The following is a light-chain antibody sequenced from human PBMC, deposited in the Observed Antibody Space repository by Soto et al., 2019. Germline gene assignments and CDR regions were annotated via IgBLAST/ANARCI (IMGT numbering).Light chain of an antibody. CDR1: SSDVGGYNY. CDR2: EVT. CDR3: SSFAGGGNPVL. Sequence: QSVLTQPPSASGSLGQSVTISCTGNSSDVGGYNYVSWHQQHPGKAPKVMIYEVTKRPPGVPDRFSGSKSGNTASLTVSGLQAEDEADYYCSSFAGGGNPVLLGGGTKVTVL. V-gene: IGLV2-8*01. J-gene: IGLJ2*01.